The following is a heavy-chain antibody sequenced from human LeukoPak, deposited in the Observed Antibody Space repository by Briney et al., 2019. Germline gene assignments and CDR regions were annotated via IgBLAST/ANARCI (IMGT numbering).Heavy chain of an antibody. Sequence: SETLSLTCAVYGGSFSGYYWSWIRQPPGKGLEWSGEINHSGSTNYNPSLKSRVTISVDTSKNQFSLKLSSVTAADTAVYYCGRRKGVLLWFGEKIFDYWGQGTLVTVSS. CDR1: GGSFSGYY. V-gene: IGHV4-34*01. CDR2: INHSGST. J-gene: IGHJ4*02. CDR3: GRRKGVLLWFGEKIFDY. D-gene: IGHD3-10*01.